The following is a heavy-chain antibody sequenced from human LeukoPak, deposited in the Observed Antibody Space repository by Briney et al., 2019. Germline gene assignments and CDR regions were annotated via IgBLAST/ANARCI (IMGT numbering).Heavy chain of an antibody. J-gene: IGHJ5*01. CDR1: GGSIRSYY. CDR3: ARGGYTNGFDC. V-gene: IGHV4-59*01. Sequence: SETLSLTCTVSGGSIRSYYWSWIRQSPGEGLQWIGNIHYSGSTDYNPSLKSRVTISVDTSKNQFSLKLSSVTAADTAVYYCARGGYTNGFDCWGQGALVTVSS. CDR2: IHYSGST. D-gene: IGHD5-18*01.